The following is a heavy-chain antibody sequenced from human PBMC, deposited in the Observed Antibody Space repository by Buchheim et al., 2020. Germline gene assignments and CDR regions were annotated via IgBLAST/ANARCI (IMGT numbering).Heavy chain of an antibody. V-gene: IGHV3-33*01. CDR3: ARDPGVLGPYSSSPWGHYYYYMDV. D-gene: IGHD6-6*01. J-gene: IGHJ6*03. Sequence: QVQLVESGGGVVQPGRSLRLSCAASGFTFSSYGMHWVRQAPGKGLEWVAVIWYDGSNKYYADSVKGRFTISRDNSKNTLYLQMNSLRAEDTAVYYCARDPGVLGPYSSSPWGHYYYYMDVWGKGTT. CDR1: GFTFSSYG. CDR2: IWYDGSNK.